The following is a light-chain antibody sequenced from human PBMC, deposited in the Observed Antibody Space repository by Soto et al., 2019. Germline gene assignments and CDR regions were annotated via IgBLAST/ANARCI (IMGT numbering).Light chain of an antibody. CDR3: QSYDSSLSDSGV. J-gene: IGLJ2*01. V-gene: IGLV1-40*01. CDR2: GNS. Sequence: QSVLTQPPSVSGAPGQRVTISCTGSSSNIGAGYDVHWYQQLPGTATKLLIYGNSNRPSGVPDRFSGSKSGTSASLAITGLQAEDEADYYCQSYDSSLSDSGVFGGGTKLTVL. CDR1: SSNIGAGYD.